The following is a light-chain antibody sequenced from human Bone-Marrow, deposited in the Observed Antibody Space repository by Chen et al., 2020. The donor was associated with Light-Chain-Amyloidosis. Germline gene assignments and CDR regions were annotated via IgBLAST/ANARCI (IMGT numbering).Light chain of an antibody. CDR3: QVWDRSSDRPV. CDR1: NIGSTS. J-gene: IGLJ3*02. Sequence: SYVLTQPSSVLAAPGQTATMACGGNNIGSTSVHWYQQTPGQAPLLVVYDDSDRPSGIPERLSGSNSGNTATLTISRVKAGDEADYYCQVWDRSSDRPVFGGGTKLTVL. CDR2: DDS. V-gene: IGLV3-21*02.